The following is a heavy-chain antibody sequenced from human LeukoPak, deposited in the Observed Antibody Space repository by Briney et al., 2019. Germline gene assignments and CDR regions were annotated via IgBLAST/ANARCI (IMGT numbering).Heavy chain of an antibody. V-gene: IGHV1-69*17. CDR2: IIPIFGIA. D-gene: IGHD3-10*01. CDR1: GGTFSSYA. Sequence: SSVKVSRTASGGTFSSYAISWVRQAPGQRLEWMGGIIPIFGIANYAQNFQGRVTITADKSTSTAYMELSSLRSEDTAVYYCARGHPGTPGEYGMDVWGQGTTVSVCS. CDR3: ARGHPGTPGEYGMDV. J-gene: IGHJ6*02.